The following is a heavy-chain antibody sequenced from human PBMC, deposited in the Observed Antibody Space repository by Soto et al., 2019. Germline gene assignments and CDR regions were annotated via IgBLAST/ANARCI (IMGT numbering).Heavy chain of an antibody. CDR2: ISSSRSST. Sequence: EVQLLESGGGLVQPGGSLRLSCAASGFSFGSYAISWVRQAPWKGLEWVAAISSSRSSTYYADSVKGRFTNSRDNSKNTLFLQMTSLRAENLALYYCAIQFGAFWSGSCAPSLFDCWGQGTLVTVSS. V-gene: IGHV3-23*01. CDR3: AIQFGAFWSGSCAPSLFDC. J-gene: IGHJ4*02. D-gene: IGHD3-3*01. CDR1: GFSFGSYA.